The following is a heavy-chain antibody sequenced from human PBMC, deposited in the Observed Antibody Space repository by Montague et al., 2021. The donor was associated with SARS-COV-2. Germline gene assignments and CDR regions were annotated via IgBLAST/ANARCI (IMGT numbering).Heavy chain of an antibody. J-gene: IGHJ4*02. Sequence: SLRLSCAASGFTFSDYYLNWIRHSLGKELEWISFISSSGGHTNYADSVKGRFTVSRDNAKNSVYLEMNTLRAEDTAVYYCAKAGGCTSAGCYSFDYWGQGTLVTVSS. CDR2: ISSSGGHT. V-gene: IGHV3-11*05. D-gene: IGHD2-2*02. CDR1: GFTFSDYY. CDR3: AKAGGCTSAGCYSFDY.